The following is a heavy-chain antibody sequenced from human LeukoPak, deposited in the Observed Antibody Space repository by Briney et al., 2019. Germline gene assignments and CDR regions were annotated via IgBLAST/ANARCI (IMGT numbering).Heavy chain of an antibody. J-gene: IGHJ3*02. CDR3: AKDPPYTSTWPDALDT. Sequence: ASVEVSCKASGYTFTTFGINWLRQAPGQGLEWMGWINTNTGNPTYAQGFTGRFVFSLDTSVSTAYLEISSLKAEDTAVYFCAKDPPYTSTWPDALDTWGQGTMATVSS. V-gene: IGHV7-4-1*02. CDR1: GYTFTTFG. D-gene: IGHD6-13*01. CDR2: INTNTGNP.